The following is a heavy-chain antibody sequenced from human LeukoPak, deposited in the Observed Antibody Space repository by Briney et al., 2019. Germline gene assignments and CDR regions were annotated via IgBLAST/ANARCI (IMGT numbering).Heavy chain of an antibody. D-gene: IGHD3-22*01. CDR3: ARDGDYYDTSGYTLDN. CDR2: IYYSGST. Sequence: PSETLSLTCSVSGDSFNIYYWSWIRQPPGKGLEWIGYIYYSGSTNYNPSLKSRVTISVDTSKNQFSLKLSSVTAADTAVYYCARDGDYYDTSGYTLDNWGQGTLVTVSS. CDR1: GDSFNIYY. V-gene: IGHV4-59*12. J-gene: IGHJ4*02.